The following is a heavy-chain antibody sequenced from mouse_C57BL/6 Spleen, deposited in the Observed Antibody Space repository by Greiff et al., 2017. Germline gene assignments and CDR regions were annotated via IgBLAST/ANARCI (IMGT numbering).Heavy chain of an antibody. D-gene: IGHD1-1*01. J-gene: IGHJ3*01. CDR2: IYPGDGDT. CDR3: ARAERDYYGSSYPWFAY. Sequence: QVQLQQSGPELVKPGASVKISCKASGYAFSSSWMHWVKQRPGKGLEWIGRIYPGDGDTNYNGKFKGKATLTADKSASTAYMHLSSLTSEDSAVYFCARAERDYYGSSYPWFAYWGQGTLVTVSA. V-gene: IGHV1-82*01. CDR1: GYAFSSSW.